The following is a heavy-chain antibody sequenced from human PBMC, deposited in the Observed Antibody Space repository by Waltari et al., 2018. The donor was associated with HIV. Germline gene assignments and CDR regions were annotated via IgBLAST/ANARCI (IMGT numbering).Heavy chain of an antibody. CDR3: ARLMVVAGTPYYGLDV. J-gene: IGHJ6*02. V-gene: IGHV3-48*01. D-gene: IGHD2-15*01. CDR1: GFIVNTYS. CDR2: ITSSSSTI. Sequence: EVQLVESGGDLVQPGGSLRLSCAVSGFIVNTYSMNWVRQAPGKGLEWISYITSSSSTIYYADSVKGRFTISRDNAKNSLYLQMNSLRAEDTAVYYCARLMVVAGTPYYGLDVWGQGTTVTVSS.